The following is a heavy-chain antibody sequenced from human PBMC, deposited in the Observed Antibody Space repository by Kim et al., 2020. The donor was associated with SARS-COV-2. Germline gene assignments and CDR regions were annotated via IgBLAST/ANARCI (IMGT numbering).Heavy chain of an antibody. CDR3: ATDYGGNLFSYDY. Sequence: GGSLRLSCAASGFTFSDYYMSWIRQAPGKGLEWVSYISSSSSYTNYADSVKGRFTISRDNAKNSLYLQMNSLRAEDTAVYYCATDYGGNLFSYDYWGQGTLVTVSS. D-gene: IGHD4-17*01. CDR2: ISSSSSYT. CDR1: GFTFSDYY. J-gene: IGHJ4*02. V-gene: IGHV3-11*06.